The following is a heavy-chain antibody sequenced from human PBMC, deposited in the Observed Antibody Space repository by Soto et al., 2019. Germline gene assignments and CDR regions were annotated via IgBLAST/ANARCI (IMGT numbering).Heavy chain of an antibody. Sequence: SETLCLTCAVYGGSFSGYYVTWIRQPPGTGLEWIGEINHSGSTNYNPSLKSRVTISVDTSKNQFSLKLTSVTAADTAVYYCARDKITGLFDYWGQGTLVTVSS. V-gene: IGHV4-34*01. D-gene: IGHD2-8*02. J-gene: IGHJ4*02. CDR3: ARDKITGLFDY. CDR2: INHSGST. CDR1: GGSFSGYY.